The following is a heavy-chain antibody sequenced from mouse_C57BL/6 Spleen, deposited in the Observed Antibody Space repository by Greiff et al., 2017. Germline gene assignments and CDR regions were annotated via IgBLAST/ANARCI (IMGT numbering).Heavy chain of an antibody. CDR2: IYPGSGST. V-gene: IGHV1-55*01. CDR3: ARWDYDGDPWFAY. J-gene: IGHJ3*01. Sequence: QVQLQQSGAELVKPGASVKMSCKASGYTFTSYWITWVKQRPGQGLEWIGDIYPGSGSTNYNEKFKSKATLTVDTSSSTAYMQLSSLTSEDSAVYYCARWDYDGDPWFAYWGQGTLVTVSA. CDR1: GYTFTSYW. D-gene: IGHD2-4*01.